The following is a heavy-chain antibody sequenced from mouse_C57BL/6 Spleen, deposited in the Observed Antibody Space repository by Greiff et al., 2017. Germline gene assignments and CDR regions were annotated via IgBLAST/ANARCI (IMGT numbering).Heavy chain of an antibody. Sequence: VQLQQPGAELVKPGASVKLSCKASGYTFTSYCMHWVKQRPDQSLEWIGRIHPTASDTNYNQKFKGKATLTVDKSSSTAYMQLSSLTSEDSAVYYCARDREYSEVDYWGQGTSVTVYS. V-gene: IGHV1-74*01. D-gene: IGHD5-2*01. CDR3: ARDREYSEVDY. J-gene: IGHJ4*01. CDR2: IHPTASDT. CDR1: GYTFTSYC.